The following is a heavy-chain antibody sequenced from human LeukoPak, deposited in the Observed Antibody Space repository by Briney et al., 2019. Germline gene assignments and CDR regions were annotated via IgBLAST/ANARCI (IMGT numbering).Heavy chain of an antibody. D-gene: IGHD3-22*01. CDR1: GGSISSYY. CDR3: ARYRVVAPYYYYHGMDV. J-gene: IGHJ6*02. CDR2: IYYSGST. V-gene: IGHV4-59*01. Sequence: SETLSLTCTVSGGSISSYYWSWIRQPPGKGLEWIGYIYYSGSTNYNPSLKSRVTISVDTSKNQFSLKLSSVTAADTAVYYCARYRVVAPYYYYHGMDVWGQGTTVTVSS.